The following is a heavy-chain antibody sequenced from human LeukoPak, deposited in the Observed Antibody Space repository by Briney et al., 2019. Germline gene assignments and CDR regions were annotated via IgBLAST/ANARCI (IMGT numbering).Heavy chain of an antibody. CDR2: ISSDGSIT. Sequence: GGSLRLSCAASGFTFSSYGMHWVRQAPGKGLVWVSRISSDGSITSYADSVKGRFTISRDNAKNTLYLQMNSLRAEDTAVYYCARQLNYYLDYWGQGTLVTVSS. D-gene: IGHD1-1*01. CDR1: GFTFSSYG. J-gene: IGHJ4*02. V-gene: IGHV3-74*01. CDR3: ARQLNYYLDY.